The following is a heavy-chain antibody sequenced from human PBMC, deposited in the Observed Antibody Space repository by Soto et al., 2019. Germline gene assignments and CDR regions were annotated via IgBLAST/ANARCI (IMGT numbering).Heavy chain of an antibody. J-gene: IGHJ4*02. CDR3: AKELNSSGYY. D-gene: IGHD3-22*01. CDR1: GFTFSNYA. Sequence: GGSLRLSCAASGFTFSNYAMSWVRQAPGKGLEWVSAISGSGSTTYSADSVRGRFTISGDNSKNTLYLQMNSLRAEDTAVYYCAKELNSSGYYWGQGTLVTVSS. CDR2: ISGSGSTT. V-gene: IGHV3-23*01.